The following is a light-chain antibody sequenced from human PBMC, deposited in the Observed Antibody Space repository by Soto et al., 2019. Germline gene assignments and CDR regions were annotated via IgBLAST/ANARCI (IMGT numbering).Light chain of an antibody. V-gene: IGLV2-11*01. CDR1: SSDVGGYKY. CDR2: DVT. J-gene: IGLJ2*01. Sequence: QSALTQPRSVSGSPRQSVTISCTGTSSDVGGYKYVSWYQQHPGKAPKLMIYDVTERPSGVPDRFSGSKSGNTASLTISGLQAEDEADYYCCSYAGSYTHVVFGGGTKLTVL. CDR3: CSYAGSYTHVV.